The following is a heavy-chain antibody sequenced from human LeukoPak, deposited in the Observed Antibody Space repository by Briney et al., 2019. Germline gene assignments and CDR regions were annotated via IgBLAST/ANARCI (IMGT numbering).Heavy chain of an antibody. V-gene: IGHV4-30-4*08. D-gene: IGHD4-17*01. Sequence: SETLSLTCTVSGGSISSISYYWGWIRQPPGKGLEWIGYNYYSGSTYYNPSLKSRVTISVDTSKNQFSLKLSSVTAADTAVYYCAGMSGYGDYGGFDYWGQGTLVTVSS. CDR2: NYYSGST. J-gene: IGHJ4*02. CDR1: GGSISSISYY. CDR3: AGMSGYGDYGGFDY.